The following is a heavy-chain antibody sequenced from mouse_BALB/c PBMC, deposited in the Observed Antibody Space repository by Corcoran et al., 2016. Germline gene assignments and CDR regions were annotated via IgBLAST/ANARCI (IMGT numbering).Heavy chain of an antibody. Sequence: QIQLVQSGPELKKPGETVKISCKASGYTFTNYGMNWVKQAPGKGLKWMGWINTYPGEPTYADDFKGRFAFSLETSASTAYLQINNLKNEDPATYVFARMITTGFAYWGQGTLVTVSA. V-gene: IGHV9-3-1*01. D-gene: IGHD2-4*01. CDR3: ARMITTGFAY. CDR2: INTYPGEP. J-gene: IGHJ3*01. CDR1: GYTFTNYG.